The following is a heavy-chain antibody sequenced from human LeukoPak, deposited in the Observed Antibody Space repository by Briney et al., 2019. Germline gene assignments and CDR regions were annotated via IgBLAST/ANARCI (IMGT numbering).Heavy chain of an antibody. CDR2: ISGSGGST. CDR3: AKDMGLQRYYFDY. J-gene: IGHJ4*02. V-gene: IGHV3-23*01. D-gene: IGHD5-24*01. CDR1: GFTFSRYA. Sequence: GGSLRLSCAASGFTFSRYAMSWVRQAPGKGLEWVSAISGSGGSTYYADSVKGRFTISRDNSKNTLYLQMNSLRAEDTAVYYCAKDMGLQRYYFDYWGQGTLVTVSS.